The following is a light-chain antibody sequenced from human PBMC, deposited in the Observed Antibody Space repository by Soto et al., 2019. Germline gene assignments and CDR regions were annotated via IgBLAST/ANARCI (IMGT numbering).Light chain of an antibody. Sequence: DIQMTQSPSSLSASVGDRVTITCRASQSISSYLNWYQQKPGKAPKLLIYAASSLQSGVPSRFRGSGSGTDFTLTISSLQPEDFATYYCQQSGTFGQGTKVEIK. CDR3: QQSGT. J-gene: IGKJ1*01. V-gene: IGKV1-39*01. CDR2: AAS. CDR1: QSISSY.